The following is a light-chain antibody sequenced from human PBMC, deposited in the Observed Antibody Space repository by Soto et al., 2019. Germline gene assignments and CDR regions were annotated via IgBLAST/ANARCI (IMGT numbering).Light chain of an antibody. V-gene: IGKV3-15*01. Sequence: EIVMTQSPATLSGSAGQRSTLSCRASQRVSRNLAWYQQKPGQAPRLLIYDASTRATGIPDRFSGSGSETEFTLTISSLQSEDYAIYYCQQYNNWPPWTFGQGTKVDIK. CDR2: DAS. CDR1: QRVSRN. J-gene: IGKJ1*01. CDR3: QQYNNWPPWT.